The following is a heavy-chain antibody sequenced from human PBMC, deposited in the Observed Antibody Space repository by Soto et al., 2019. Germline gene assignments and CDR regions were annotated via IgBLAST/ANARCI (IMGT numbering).Heavy chain of an antibody. CDR3: TQQWEQYYFAY. D-gene: IGHD1-26*01. CDR1: GFTFNNYA. CDR2: ITGSGDNT. Sequence: EVQLLESGGGLVQPGGSLRLSCAASGFTFNNYAMRWVRQAPGKGLEWVSSITGSGDNTYYADSVKGRFTISRDNSKHIRFLQMNSLVAEGTALCYCTQQWEQYYFAYWGQGTLVTVSS. J-gene: IGHJ4*02. V-gene: IGHV3-23*01.